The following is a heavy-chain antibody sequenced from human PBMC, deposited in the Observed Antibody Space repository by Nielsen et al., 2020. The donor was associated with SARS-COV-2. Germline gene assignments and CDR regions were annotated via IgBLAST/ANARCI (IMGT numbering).Heavy chain of an antibody. CDR1: GGSFGGYY. CDR2: VNYRGGT. V-gene: IGHV4-34*01. CDR3: ARGGAAALNY. D-gene: IGHD6-13*01. J-gene: IGHJ4*02. Sequence: SETLSLTCAVYGGSFGGYYWSWIRQPPGKGLEWIGEVNYRGGTNYNPSLKSRVTISVDTSKNQFSLKLSSVTAADTAVYYCARGGAAALNYWGQGTLVTVSS.